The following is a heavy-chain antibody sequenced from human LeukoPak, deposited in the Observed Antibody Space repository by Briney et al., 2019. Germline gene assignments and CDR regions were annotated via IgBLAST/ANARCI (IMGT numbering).Heavy chain of an antibody. Sequence: VASVKVSCKASGGTFSSYAISWVRQAPGQGLEWMGGIIPIFGTANYAQKFQGRVTITADESTSTAYMELSSLRSEDTAMYYCARGVVVAATPGYNWFDPWGQGTLVTVSS. CDR3: ARGVVVAATPGYNWFDP. CDR1: GGTFSSYA. J-gene: IGHJ5*02. V-gene: IGHV1-69*13. CDR2: IIPIFGTA. D-gene: IGHD2-15*01.